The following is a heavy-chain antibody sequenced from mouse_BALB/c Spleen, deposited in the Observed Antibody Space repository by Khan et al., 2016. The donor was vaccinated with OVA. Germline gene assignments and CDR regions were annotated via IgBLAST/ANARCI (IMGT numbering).Heavy chain of an antibody. J-gene: IGHJ3*01. D-gene: IGHD4-1*01. CDR1: GYTFTDYY. V-gene: IGHV1-77*01. CDR3: ARSGTGSFLY. Sequence: QVQLQQSGAELARPGASVKLSCKASGYTFTDYYINWVRQRTGQGLEWIGDLNPGVGNTYYNEKFKGKATLTAEKSSSTATKQLSSLTSEDSSVYFCARSGTGSFLYWGQGTLVTVSA. CDR2: LNPGVGNT.